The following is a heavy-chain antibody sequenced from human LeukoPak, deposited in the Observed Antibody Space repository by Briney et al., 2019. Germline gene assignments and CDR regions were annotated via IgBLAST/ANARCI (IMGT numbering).Heavy chain of an antibody. CDR3: ARDGSGYCSSTSCYYYGMDV. D-gene: IGHD2-2*01. CDR1: GGSISSHY. Sequence: SETLSLTCTVSGGSISSHYWSWIRQPPGKGLEWIGYIYYSGSTNYNPSLKSRVTISVDTSKNQFSLKLSSVTAADTAVYYCARDGSGYCSSTSCYYYGMDVWGQGTTVTVSS. J-gene: IGHJ6*02. CDR2: IYYSGST. V-gene: IGHV4-59*11.